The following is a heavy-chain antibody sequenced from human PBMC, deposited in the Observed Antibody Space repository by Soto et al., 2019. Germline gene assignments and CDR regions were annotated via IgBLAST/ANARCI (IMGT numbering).Heavy chain of an antibody. CDR1: GFSLSTSGVG. Sequence: GSGPTLVNPTQTLTLTCTFSGFSLSTSGVGVGWVRQPPGKAPEWLALIYWNDDKRYSPSLKSRLTITKDTSKNQVVLTMTNMDPVDTAIYYCARERWLASYWGQGTLVTVSS. D-gene: IGHD6-19*01. V-gene: IGHV2-5*01. CDR2: IYWNDDK. CDR3: ARERWLASY. J-gene: IGHJ4*02.